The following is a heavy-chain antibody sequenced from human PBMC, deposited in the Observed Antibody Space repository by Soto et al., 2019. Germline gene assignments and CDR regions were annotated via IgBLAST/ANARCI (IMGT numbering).Heavy chain of an antibody. CDR2: IYYSGST. CDR3: AREGQQQYYFDY. V-gene: IGHV4-59*01. J-gene: IGHJ4*02. D-gene: IGHD6-13*01. CDR1: GGSISSYY. Sequence: ASETLSLTCTVSGGSISSYYWSWIRQPPGKGLEWIGYIYYSGSTNYNPSLKSRGTISVDTSKNQFSLKLSSVTAADTAVYYCAREGQQQYYFDYWGQGPLVTVPS.